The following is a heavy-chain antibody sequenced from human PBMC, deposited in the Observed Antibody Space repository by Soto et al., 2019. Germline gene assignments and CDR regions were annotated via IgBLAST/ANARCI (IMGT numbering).Heavy chain of an antibody. J-gene: IGHJ6*02. Sequence: QMQLVESGGGVVQPVRSLRLSCDASGFTLSGFAMHWVRQAPGQGLEWVGVISNDGTNQYYSESVKGRFTISRDNSKNTLYLQMNNLRAEDTAVYYCAKAYYYDSSGYYDNYYAMDVWGQGTTVTVSS. CDR2: ISNDGTNQ. D-gene: IGHD3-22*01. V-gene: IGHV3-30*18. CDR3: AKAYYYDSSGYYDNYYAMDV. CDR1: GFTLSGFA.